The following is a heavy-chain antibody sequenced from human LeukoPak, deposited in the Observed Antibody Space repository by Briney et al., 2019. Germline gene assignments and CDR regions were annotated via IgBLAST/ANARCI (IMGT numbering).Heavy chain of an antibody. CDR2: IYYSGST. Sequence: SQTLSLTCTVSGGSISSGGYYWRWIRQHPGKGLEWIGYIYYSGSTYYNPSLKSRVTISVDTSKNQFSLKLSSVTAADTAVYYCARGSSGYYDILTAHPPLLWGQGTLVTVSS. D-gene: IGHD3-9*01. CDR3: ARGSSGYYDILTAHPPLL. V-gene: IGHV4-31*03. J-gene: IGHJ4*02. CDR1: GGSISSGGYY.